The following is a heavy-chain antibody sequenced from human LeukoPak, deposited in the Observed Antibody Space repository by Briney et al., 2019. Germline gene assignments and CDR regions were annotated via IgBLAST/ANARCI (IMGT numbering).Heavy chain of an antibody. V-gene: IGHV1-69*13. D-gene: IGHD6-19*01. J-gene: IGHJ4*02. Sequence: ASVKVSCKASGGTFSSYAISWVRQAPGQGLEWMGGIIPIFGTANYAQKFQGRVTITADESTSTAYMEPSSLRSEDTAVYYCATSHSSGWYYFDYWGQGTLVTVSS. CDR1: GGTFSSYA. CDR3: ATSHSSGWYYFDY. CDR2: IIPIFGTA.